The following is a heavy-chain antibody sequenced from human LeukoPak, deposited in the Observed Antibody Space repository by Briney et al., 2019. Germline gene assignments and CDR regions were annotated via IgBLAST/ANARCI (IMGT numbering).Heavy chain of an antibody. CDR3: ARGSSGYPHYYDY. V-gene: IGHV1-3*01. CDR2: INAGNGNT. D-gene: IGHD3-22*01. J-gene: IGHJ4*02. Sequence: ASVKVSCKASGYTFTSYAMHWVRQAPGQRLEWMGWINAGNGNTKYSQNFQGRVTITRDTSASTAYVELSSLRSEDTAVYYCARGSSGYPHYYDYWGQGTLVTVPS. CDR1: GYTFTSYA.